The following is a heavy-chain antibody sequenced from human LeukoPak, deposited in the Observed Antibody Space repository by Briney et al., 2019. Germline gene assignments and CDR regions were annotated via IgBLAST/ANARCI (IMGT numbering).Heavy chain of an antibody. CDR2: INPSGGGT. J-gene: IGHJ5*02. Sequence: ASVKVSCKASGYTFTSYYIHWVRHAPGQGLEWMGIINPSGGGTSYAQRFQGRVTMTRDTSTSTVYMELSSLRSEDTAVYYCARRNTDMGNDLNWFDPWGQGTLVTVSS. V-gene: IGHV1-46*01. CDR3: ARRNTDMGNDLNWFDP. CDR1: GYTFTSYY. D-gene: IGHD5-18*01.